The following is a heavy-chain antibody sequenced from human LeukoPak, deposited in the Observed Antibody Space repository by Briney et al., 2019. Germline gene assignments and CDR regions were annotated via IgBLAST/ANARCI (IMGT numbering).Heavy chain of an antibody. Sequence: SETLSLTCTVSGGSIRSYWSWIRQPAGKGLEWIGRIYGSGSTDYNPSLKSRVTMSIDTSKNQFSLNLISVTAADTAVYYCARGRVSSSTWYSTYYYYFYMDVWGKGSTVTVSS. CDR1: GGSIRSY. J-gene: IGHJ6*03. D-gene: IGHD4-11*01. CDR3: ARGRVSSSTWYSTYYYYFYMDV. CDR2: IYGSGST. V-gene: IGHV4-4*07.